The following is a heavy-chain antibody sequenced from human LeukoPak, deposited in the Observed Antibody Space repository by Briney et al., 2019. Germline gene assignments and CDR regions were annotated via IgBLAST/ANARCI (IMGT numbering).Heavy chain of an antibody. Sequence: GASVKVSCKASGYTFPGYYMHWVRQAPGQGLEWMGWINPNSGGTNYAQKFQGRVTMTRDTSISTAYMELSRLRSDDTAVYYCARENSTMVRGVIINWFDPWGQGTLVTVSS. CDR3: ARENSTMVRGVIINWFDP. CDR1: GYTFPGYY. CDR2: INPNSGGT. J-gene: IGHJ5*02. V-gene: IGHV1-2*02. D-gene: IGHD3-10*01.